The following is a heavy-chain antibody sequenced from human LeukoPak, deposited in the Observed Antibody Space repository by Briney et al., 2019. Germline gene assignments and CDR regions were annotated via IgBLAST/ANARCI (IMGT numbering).Heavy chain of an antibody. CDR2: ISSSSSYI. D-gene: IGHD5-12*01. CDR3: ASIGGAYSGYDR. Sequence: GGSLRLSCAASGFTFGSYSMNWVRQAPGKGLEWVSSISSSSSYIYYADSVKGRFTISRDNAKNSLYLQMNSLRAEDTAVCYCASIGGAYSGYDRWGQGTLVTVSS. J-gene: IGHJ5*02. V-gene: IGHV3-21*01. CDR1: GFTFGSYS.